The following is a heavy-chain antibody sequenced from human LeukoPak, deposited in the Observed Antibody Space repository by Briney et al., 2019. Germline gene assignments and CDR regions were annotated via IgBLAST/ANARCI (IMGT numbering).Heavy chain of an antibody. CDR3: ATLVVPGWFDP. V-gene: IGHV4-39*07. Sequence: SETLSLICNVSGGSISSRNYYWAWIRQPPGKGLEWIGNIYYSGSTYYNSSLKSRVTISVDTSKNQFSLELTSVTAADTALYYCATLVVPGWFDPWGQGTLVTVSS. D-gene: IGHD2-15*01. CDR1: GGSISSRNYY. J-gene: IGHJ5*02. CDR2: IYYSGST.